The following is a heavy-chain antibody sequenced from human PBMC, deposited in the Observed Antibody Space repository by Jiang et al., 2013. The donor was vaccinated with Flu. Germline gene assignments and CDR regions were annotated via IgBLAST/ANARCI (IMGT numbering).Heavy chain of an antibody. J-gene: IGHJ4*02. D-gene: IGHD4-17*01. V-gene: IGHV3-23*01. Sequence: GKGLEWVSAISGSGGSTYYADSVKGRFTISRDNSKNTLYLQMNSLRAEDTAVYYCAKGDYGDSSFDYWGQGTLVTVSS. CDR3: AKGDYGDSSFDY. CDR2: ISGSGGST.